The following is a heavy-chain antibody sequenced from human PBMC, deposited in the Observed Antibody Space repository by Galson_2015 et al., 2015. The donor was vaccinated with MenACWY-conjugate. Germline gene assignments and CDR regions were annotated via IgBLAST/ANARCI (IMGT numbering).Heavy chain of an antibody. CDR1: GFTFSGYY. D-gene: IGHD3-10*01. V-gene: IGHV3-11*05. J-gene: IGHJ3*01. Sequence: SMRLSCAASGFTFSGYYMSWIRQAPGKGLEWVSHIRSSASCINYADSVKGRFTISRDSAKNSLYLQMNSLRADDTALYYCASECYGSGTGSSFDFWGQGTMVTVSS. CDR3: ASECYGSGTGSSFDF. CDR2: IRSSASCI.